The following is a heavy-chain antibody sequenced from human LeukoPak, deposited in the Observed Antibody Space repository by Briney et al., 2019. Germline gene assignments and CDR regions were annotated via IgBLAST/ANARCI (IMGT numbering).Heavy chain of an antibody. J-gene: IGHJ4*02. D-gene: IGHD7-27*01. V-gene: IGHV4-39*02. CDR3: ARRATNWGSFDY. CDR1: GGSISSSSYY. CDR2: TYYSGST. Sequence: SETPSLTCTVSGGSISSSSYYWGWIRQPPGKGLEWIGSTYYSGSTYYGPSLKSRATISVDTSKNHFSLKLSSVTAADTAVYYCARRATNWGSFDYWGQGNPVTVSS.